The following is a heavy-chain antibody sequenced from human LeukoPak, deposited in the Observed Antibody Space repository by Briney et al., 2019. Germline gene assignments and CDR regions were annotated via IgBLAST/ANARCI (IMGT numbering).Heavy chain of an antibody. CDR2: INPNSGGT. J-gene: IGHJ3*02. CDR3: ARVQGYDDDSFVGFSSPDDAFAI. V-gene: IGHV1-2*02. CDR1: GYTFIGFY. D-gene: IGHD3-3*01. Sequence: ASLKDSCKASGYTFIGFYMHWVRQAPGQRVQWMAWINPNSGGTKYAQKSQGRVTMTRDTSMSTAYMELSRLRSDDTAVYYCARVQGYDDDSFVGFSSPDDAFAIWGQGTLVTVSS.